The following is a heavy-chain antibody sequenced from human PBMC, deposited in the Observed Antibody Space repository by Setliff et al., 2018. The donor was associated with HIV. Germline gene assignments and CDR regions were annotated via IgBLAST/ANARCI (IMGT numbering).Heavy chain of an antibody. CDR2: IYYSGST. J-gene: IGHJ6*03. CDR3: ARGRSGWYSGYYYYYMDV. V-gene: IGHV4-39*01. Sequence: PSETLSLTCTVSGGSISSSSYYWGWIRQPPGKGLEWIGSIYYSGSTYYNPSLKSRVTISVDTSKNQFSLKLSSVTAADTAVYYCARGRSGWYSGYYYYYMDVWGKGTTVTVSS. CDR1: GGSISSSSYY. D-gene: IGHD6-19*01.